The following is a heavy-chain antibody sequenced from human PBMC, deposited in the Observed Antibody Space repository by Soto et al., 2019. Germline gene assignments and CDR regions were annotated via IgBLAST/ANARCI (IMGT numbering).Heavy chain of an antibody. V-gene: IGHV1-8*01. CDR1: GYTFTNYD. D-gene: IGHD3-16*01. J-gene: IGHJ5*02. CDR3: ARMASFGTLNWFDP. CDR2: LNPGSGDT. Sequence: QVQLVQSGAEIRKPGASVRVSCKASGYTFTNYDVNWVRQVPGQGLEWMGWLNPGSGDTGYAQKFQGRVTMTRNTSIGTAYMELSSLRSGDTXXYYCARMASFGTLNWFDPWGQGTLV.